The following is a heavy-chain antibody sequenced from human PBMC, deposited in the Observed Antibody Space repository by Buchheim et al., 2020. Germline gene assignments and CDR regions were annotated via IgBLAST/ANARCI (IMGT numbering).Heavy chain of an antibody. Sequence: QMQLVQSGPEVKKPGTSVKVSCKASGFTFTSSAMQWVRQARGQRLEWIGWIVVGSGNTNYAQKFQERVTITRDMSPSTAYMELSSLRSEDTAVYYCAAYFVAYCSGGSCYSDYYYGMDVWGQGTT. CDR2: IVVGSGNT. J-gene: IGHJ6*02. CDR1: GFTFTSSA. V-gene: IGHV1-58*02. CDR3: AAYFVAYCSGGSCYSDYYYGMDV. D-gene: IGHD2-15*01.